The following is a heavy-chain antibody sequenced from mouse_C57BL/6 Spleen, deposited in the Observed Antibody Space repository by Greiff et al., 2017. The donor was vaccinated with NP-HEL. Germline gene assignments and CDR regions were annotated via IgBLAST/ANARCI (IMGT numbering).Heavy chain of an antibody. Sequence: VQLQQSGAELARPGASVKMSCKASGYTFTSYTMHWVKQRPGQGLEWIGYINPSSGYTKYNQKFKDKATLTADKSSSTAYMQLSSLTSEDSAVYYCARGKTTVVADYAMDYWGQGTSVTVSS. CDR2: INPSSGYT. V-gene: IGHV1-4*01. CDR1: GYTFTSYT. J-gene: IGHJ4*01. CDR3: ARGKTTVVADYAMDY. D-gene: IGHD1-1*01.